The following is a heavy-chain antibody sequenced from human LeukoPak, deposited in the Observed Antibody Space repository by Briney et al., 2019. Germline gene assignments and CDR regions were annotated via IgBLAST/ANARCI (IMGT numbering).Heavy chain of an antibody. V-gene: IGHV3-7*01. D-gene: IGHD5-12*01. CDR3: ARDLGHSGYDLYDY. Sequence: PGGSLRLSCVDSGITFSKYWMNWVRQAPGEGLEWVANMKHDGNEKHYVDSVEGRFTISRDNAKSSLYLQMNNLRAEDTAVYYCARDLGHSGYDLYDYWGQGTLVTVSS. CDR1: GITFSKYW. CDR2: MKHDGNEK. J-gene: IGHJ4*02.